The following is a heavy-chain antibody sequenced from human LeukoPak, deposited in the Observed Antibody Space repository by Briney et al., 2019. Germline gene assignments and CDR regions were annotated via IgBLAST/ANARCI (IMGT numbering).Heavy chain of an antibody. J-gene: IGHJ3*02. CDR2: IYYSGST. D-gene: IGHD6-19*01. CDR1: GGSMSSYY. CDR3: ARESQWLVPGAFDI. V-gene: IGHV4-59*12. Sequence: SDTLSLTCTVSGGSMSSYYWSWIRQPPGKGLEWIGYIYYSGSTYYNPSLKSRVTISVDTSKNQFSLKLSSVTAADTAVYYCARESQWLVPGAFDIWGQGTMVTVSS.